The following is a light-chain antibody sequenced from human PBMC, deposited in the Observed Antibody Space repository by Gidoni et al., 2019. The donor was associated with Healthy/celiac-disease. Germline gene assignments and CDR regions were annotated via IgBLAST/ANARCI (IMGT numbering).Light chain of an antibody. V-gene: IGKV1-39*01. CDR2: AAS. Sequence: DIQMTQSPSSLSASVGDRVTITCRASQSISSYLNWYQQKPGNAPKLLSYAASSLQSGVPSRFSGSGSGTDFTLTISSLQTEDFATYYCQRSYSTPRTFGQGTRLKIK. CDR1: QSISSY. CDR3: QRSYSTPRT. J-gene: IGKJ5*01.